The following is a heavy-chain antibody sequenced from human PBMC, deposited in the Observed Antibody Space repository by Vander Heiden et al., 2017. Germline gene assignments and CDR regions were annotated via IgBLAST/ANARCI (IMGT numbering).Heavy chain of an antibody. V-gene: IGHV3-74*01. D-gene: IGHD4-17*01. CDR2: INSDGSST. CDR3: AREGGYYGGKSWSAFDI. J-gene: IGHJ3*02. Sequence: EVQLVESGGGLGQPGGSLRLSCAASGFTFSRHWMHWVRQAPGKGLVWVSRINSDGSSTSYADSVKGRFTISRDNAKNTLYLQMNSLRAEDTAVYYCAREGGYYGGKSWSAFDIWGQGTMVTVSS. CDR1: GFTFSRHW.